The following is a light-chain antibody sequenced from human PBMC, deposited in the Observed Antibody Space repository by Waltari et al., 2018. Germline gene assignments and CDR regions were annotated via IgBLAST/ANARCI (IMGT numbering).Light chain of an antibody. CDR3: QSADSSGTYPV. V-gene: IGLV3-25*03. CDR1: ALPKQY. J-gene: IGLJ2*01. CDR2: KDR. Sequence: SYELTQPPSVSVSPGQTARITCSGDALPKQYAYWYQQKPGQAPVLVIYKDRERPSGIPERFSGSSPGTTVTLTISGVQAEDEADYYCQSADSSGTYPVFGGGTKLTVL.